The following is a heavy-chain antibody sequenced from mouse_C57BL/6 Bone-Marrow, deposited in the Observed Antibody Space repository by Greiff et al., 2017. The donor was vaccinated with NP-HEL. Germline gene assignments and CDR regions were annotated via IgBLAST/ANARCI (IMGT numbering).Heavy chain of an antibody. J-gene: IGHJ3*01. CDR3: TGPLYSNAFAY. CDR1: GFTFSNYW. D-gene: IGHD2-5*01. Sequence: EVKLMESGGGLVQPGGSMKLSCVASGFTFSNYWMNWVRQSPEKGLEWVAQIRLKSDNYATHYAESVKGRFTISRDDSKSSVYLQMNNLRAEDTGIYYCTGPLYSNAFAYWGQGTLVTVSA. CDR2: IRLKSDNYAT. V-gene: IGHV6-3*01.